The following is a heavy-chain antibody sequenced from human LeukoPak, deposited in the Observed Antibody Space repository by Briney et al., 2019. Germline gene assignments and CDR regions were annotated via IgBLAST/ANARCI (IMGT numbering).Heavy chain of an antibody. CDR3: ARALTTVVTTGAFDI. D-gene: IGHD4-23*01. CDR1: GGTFSSYA. J-gene: IGHJ3*02. CDR2: IIPIFGTA. Sequence: GASVKVSCKASGGTFSSYAISWVRQAPGQGLEWMGGIIPIFGTANYAQKFQGRVTITADESTSTAYMELSSLRSEDTAVYYCARALTTVVTTGAFDIWGQGTVVTVSS. V-gene: IGHV1-69*13.